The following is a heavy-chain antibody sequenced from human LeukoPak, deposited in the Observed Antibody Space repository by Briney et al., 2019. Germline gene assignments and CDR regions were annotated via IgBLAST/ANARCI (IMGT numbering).Heavy chain of an antibody. CDR3: SMVVWGSYFDY. Sequence: SETLTLTCAVYGGSFTAYYWRVIRQPPGKGLQWMGEVNHSGSRNYNPSLKSRVTTSVDTSKNQYSLKLSSVTAADTAVYCCSMVVWGSYFDYWDQGTRVTVSS. J-gene: IGHJ4*02. D-gene: IGHD3-16*01. CDR2: VNHSGSR. CDR1: GGSFTAYY. V-gene: IGHV4-34*01.